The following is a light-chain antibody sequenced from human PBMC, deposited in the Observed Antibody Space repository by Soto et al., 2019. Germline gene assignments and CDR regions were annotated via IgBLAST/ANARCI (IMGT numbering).Light chain of an antibody. CDR1: QSVSSSY. J-gene: IGKJ1*01. CDR2: GAS. Sequence: VFPRCPGTRSWWLGKKGKSVLRGIQSVSSSYLAWYQQKPGQAPRLLIYGASSRATGITDRFSGSLCATDFTRTISPLETEEFAVSHCQEYGSSPHWVFGQGTKVDIK. CDR3: QEYGSSPHWV. V-gene: IGKV3-20*01.